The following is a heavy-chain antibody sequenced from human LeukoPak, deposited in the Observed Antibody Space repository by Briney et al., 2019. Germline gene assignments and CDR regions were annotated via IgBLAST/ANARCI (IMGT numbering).Heavy chain of an antibody. CDR1: GYTFSSYA. Sequence: ASVKVSCKVYGYTFSSYAVHWVRQGPGQRLEWMGWINAANGNTKYSQKFQDRVTITRDTSASTAYMGLSSLRSEDTAVYYCARDRSGSFLDAFDIWGQGTMVTVSS. D-gene: IGHD1-26*01. J-gene: IGHJ3*02. V-gene: IGHV1-3*01. CDR3: ARDRSGSFLDAFDI. CDR2: INAANGNT.